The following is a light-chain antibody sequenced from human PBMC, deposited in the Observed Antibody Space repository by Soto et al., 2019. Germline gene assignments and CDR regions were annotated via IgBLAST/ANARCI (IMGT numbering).Light chain of an antibody. V-gene: IGKV3-15*01. CDR2: GAS. CDR3: QQYNNWPPYT. J-gene: IGKJ2*01. CDR1: QSISNH. Sequence: EIVMTQSPATLAVSPGESATLSCRASQSISNHLTWYQQKPGQPPRLLIYGASTRATGIPARFSGSGSGTEFTLTISNLQSEDFAVYYCQQYNNWPPYTFGQGTKLEIK.